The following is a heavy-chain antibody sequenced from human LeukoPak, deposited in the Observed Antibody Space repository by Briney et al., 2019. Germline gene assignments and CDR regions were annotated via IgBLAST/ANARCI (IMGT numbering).Heavy chain of an antibody. CDR3: VRREYCSTTSCSACFDY. J-gene: IGHJ4*02. Sequence: GESLKISCKASGYSFTTYGIGWGRQMPGKGLEWMGIIYPGDSDTRYSPSFQGQVTVSFDKSITTAYLQWSSLKASDTAMYYCVRREYCSTTSCSACFDYWGQGTLVTVSS. CDR1: GYSFTTYG. D-gene: IGHD2-2*01. V-gene: IGHV5-51*01. CDR2: IYPGDSDT.